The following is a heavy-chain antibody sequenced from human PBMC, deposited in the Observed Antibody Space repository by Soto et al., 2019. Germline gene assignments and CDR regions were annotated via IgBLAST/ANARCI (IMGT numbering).Heavy chain of an antibody. CDR2: ISGSGGST. Sequence: EVQLLESGGGLVQPGGSLRLSWAASGFTFSSYAMSWVRQAPGKGLEWVSAISGSGGSTYYADSVKGRFTISRDNSKNTLYLQMNSRRAEDTAVYYCAKENSSGWYEGRFDPWGQGTLVTVSS. J-gene: IGHJ5*02. D-gene: IGHD6-19*01. CDR1: GFTFSSYA. V-gene: IGHV3-23*01. CDR3: AKENSSGWYEGRFDP.